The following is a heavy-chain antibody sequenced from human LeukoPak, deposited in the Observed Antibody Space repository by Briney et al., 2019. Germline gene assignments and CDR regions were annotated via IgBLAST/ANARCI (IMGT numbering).Heavy chain of an antibody. D-gene: IGHD6-19*01. V-gene: IGHV2-70*04. CDR2: IDWDDNK. CDR3: ARTVAGRTFDY. Sequence: SGPALVKPTQTLTLTCTFSGFSLSTNKMRVSWVRQSPGRALEWLARIDWDDNKFYSTSLKTRLTISKDTSKNRVVLTMTDVDPVDTATYYCARTVAGRTFDYWGQGTLVTVSS. CDR1: GFSLSTNKMR. J-gene: IGHJ4*02.